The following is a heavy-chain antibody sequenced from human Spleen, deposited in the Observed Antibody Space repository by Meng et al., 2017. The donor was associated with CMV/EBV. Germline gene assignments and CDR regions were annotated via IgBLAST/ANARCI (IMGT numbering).Heavy chain of an antibody. Sequence: GESLKISCAASGFTFSSYWMHWVRQAPGKGLVWVSRINSDGSSTSYADSVKGRFTISRDNAKNTLYLQMNSLRAEDTAVYYCASRTAAGSIYYYYGMDVWGQGTTVTVSS. J-gene: IGHJ6*02. CDR1: GFTFSSYW. CDR2: INSDGSST. D-gene: IGHD6-13*01. V-gene: IGHV3-74*01. CDR3: ASRTAAGSIYYYYGMDV.